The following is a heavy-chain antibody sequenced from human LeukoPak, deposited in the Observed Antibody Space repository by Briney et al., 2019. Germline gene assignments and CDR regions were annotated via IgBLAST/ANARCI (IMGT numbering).Heavy chain of an antibody. J-gene: IGHJ4*02. CDR3: ARDHSGYSSAPPKY. Sequence: GASVKVSCKASGYTFTGFFMHWVRQAPGQGLGWMGWINPNSGGTNYAQKFQGRVTMTRDSSISTAYMELSRLRSDDTAVYYCARDHSGYSSAPPKYWGQGTLVTVSS. CDR2: INPNSGGT. V-gene: IGHV1-2*02. CDR1: GYTFTGFF. D-gene: IGHD6-19*01.